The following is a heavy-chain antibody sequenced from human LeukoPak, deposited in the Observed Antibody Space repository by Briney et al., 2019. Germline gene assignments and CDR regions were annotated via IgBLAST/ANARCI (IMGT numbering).Heavy chain of an antibody. V-gene: IGHV3-23*01. CDR1: GFTFSSYA. Sequence: GGSLRLSCAASGFTFSSYAMSWVRQAPGKGLEWVSAISGSGGSTYYADSVKGRFTISRDNSKNTLYLQMNSLRAEDTAVYYCAKRVYGSGSYCIVGGKDVWGQGTTVTVSS. D-gene: IGHD3-10*01. CDR3: AKRVYGSGSYCIVGGKDV. CDR2: ISGSGGST. J-gene: IGHJ6*02.